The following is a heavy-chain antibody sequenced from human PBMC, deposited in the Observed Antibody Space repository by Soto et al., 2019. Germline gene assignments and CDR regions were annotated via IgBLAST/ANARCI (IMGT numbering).Heavy chain of an antibody. V-gene: IGHV4-59*01. Sequence: SETLSLTCTVSGGSISSYYWSWIRQPPGKGLEWIGYIYYSGSTNYNPSLKSRVTISVDTSKNQFSLKLSSVTAADTAVYYCARTGYYYDSSGYYLLDYFDYWGQGTLVTVSS. CDR2: IYYSGST. CDR3: ARTGYYYDSSGYYLLDYFDY. D-gene: IGHD3-22*01. CDR1: GGSISSYY. J-gene: IGHJ4*02.